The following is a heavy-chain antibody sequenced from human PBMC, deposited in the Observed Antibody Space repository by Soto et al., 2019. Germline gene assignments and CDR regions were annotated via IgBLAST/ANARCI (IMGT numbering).Heavy chain of an antibody. CDR1: GFTFSAFG. V-gene: IGHV3-30*18. CDR3: AKTITTVGVSSTGRGALLDN. Sequence: QVQLVESGGGVVQPGRSLRLSCAASGFTFSAFGMHWVRQAPGKGQEWVAVISNDGNSEHYADSVKGRFTISRDNSKNTFYLQMNSLSVEDTAVYYCAKTITTVGVSSTGRGALLDNWGQGILVSVSS. CDR2: ISNDGNSE. D-gene: IGHD3-3*01. J-gene: IGHJ4*02.